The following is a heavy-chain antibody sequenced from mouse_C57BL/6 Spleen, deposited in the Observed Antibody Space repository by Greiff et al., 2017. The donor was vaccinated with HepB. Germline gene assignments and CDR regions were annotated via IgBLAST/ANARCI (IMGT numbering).Heavy chain of an antibody. V-gene: IGHV1-53*01. CDR3: ARRVYYYGSSYWDFDV. D-gene: IGHD1-1*01. CDR1: GYTFTSYW. CDR2: INPSNGGT. Sequence: QVQLQQPGTELVKPGASVKLSCKASGYTFTSYWMHWVKQRPGQGLEWIGKINPSNGGTNYNEKFKSKATLTVDKSSSTAYMQLSSLTSEDSAVYYCARRVYYYGSSYWDFDVWGTGTPVPGSS. J-gene: IGHJ1*03.